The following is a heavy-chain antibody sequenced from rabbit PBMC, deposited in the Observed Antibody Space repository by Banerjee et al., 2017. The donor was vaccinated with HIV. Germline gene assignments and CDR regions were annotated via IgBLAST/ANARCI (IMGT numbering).Heavy chain of an antibody. CDR1: GFSFSSSYW. V-gene: IGHV1S45*01. D-gene: IGHD8-1*01. CDR3: ARDQSGDSYYPYYFNL. Sequence: QEQLKETGGGLVQPEGSLTLTCTASGFSFSSSYWICWVRQAPGKGLEWIACIYAGSSGSTYYASWAKGRFTISKTSSTTVTLQMTSLTAADTATYFCARDQSGDSYYPYYFNLWGPGTLVTVS. CDR2: IYAGSSGST. J-gene: IGHJ4*01.